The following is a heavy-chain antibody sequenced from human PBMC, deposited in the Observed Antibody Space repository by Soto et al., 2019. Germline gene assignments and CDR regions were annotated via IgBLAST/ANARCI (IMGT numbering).Heavy chain of an antibody. V-gene: IGHV4-4*07. Sequence: QVQVQESGPGLVKPSETLSLTCSVSGGSMSKFYWSWIRKTAGKGLEWMGRVYATGTSDYKPSLRSRIAMSVDISKKTFSLRLRSVTAADTGVYYCVRDGSKTLRDGFDPWGQGILVTVSS. J-gene: IGHJ5*02. CDR3: VRDGSKTLRDGFDP. CDR2: VYATGTS. CDR1: GGSMSKFY. D-gene: IGHD4-17*01.